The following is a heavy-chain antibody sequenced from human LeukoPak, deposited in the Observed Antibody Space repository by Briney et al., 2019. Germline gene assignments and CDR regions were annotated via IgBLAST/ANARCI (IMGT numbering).Heavy chain of an antibody. CDR3: AKARTPYNSGFDY. Sequence: PGGSLRLSCAASGFTFTDYAMGWVRQAPGQGLEGASTISASGSTTYYADSVRGRFTISRDNSKNTLSLQMSSLRAEDTAVYYCAKARTPYNSGFDYWGQGTLVAVSS. J-gene: IGHJ4*02. CDR1: GFTFTDYA. D-gene: IGHD6-19*01. CDR2: ISASGSTT. V-gene: IGHV3-23*01.